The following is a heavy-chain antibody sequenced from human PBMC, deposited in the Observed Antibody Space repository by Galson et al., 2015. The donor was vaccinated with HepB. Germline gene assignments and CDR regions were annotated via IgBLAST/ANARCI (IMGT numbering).Heavy chain of an antibody. D-gene: IGHD3-10*01. CDR1: GFTFSSYG. CDR2: ISYDGSNK. CDR3: AKTEVRGERGQLFDY. Sequence: SLRLSCAASGFTFSSYGMHWVRQAPGKGLEWVAVISYDGSNKYYADSVKGRFTISRDNSKNTLYLQMNSLRAEDTAVYYCAKTEVRGERGQLFDYWGQGTLVTVSS. V-gene: IGHV3-30*18. J-gene: IGHJ4*02.